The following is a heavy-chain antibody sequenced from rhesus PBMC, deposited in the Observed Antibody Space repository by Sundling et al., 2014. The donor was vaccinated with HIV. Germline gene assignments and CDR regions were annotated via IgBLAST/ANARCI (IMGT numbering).Heavy chain of an antibody. CDR2: IGGSSGNT. Sequence: QVQLQESGPGLVKPSETLSLTCAVSGYSISSGYGWSWIRQPPGKGLEWIGYIGGSSGNTKYNPSLKSRVTISKDTSKNQFSLKLSSVTAADTAVYYCARGWNYGTNFEYWGQGVLVTVSS. V-gene: IGHV4-127*01. CDR1: GYSISSGYG. D-gene: IGHD1-1*01. CDR3: ARGWNYGTNFEY. J-gene: IGHJ4*01.